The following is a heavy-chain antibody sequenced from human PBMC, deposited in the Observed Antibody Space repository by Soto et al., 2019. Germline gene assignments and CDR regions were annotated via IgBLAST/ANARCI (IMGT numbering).Heavy chain of an antibody. J-gene: IGHJ6*02. D-gene: IGHD2-2*01. CDR3: ARILGYCSSTSCLYYYGMDV. V-gene: IGHV2-70*01. Sequence: SGPTLVNPTQTLTLTCTFSGFSLSTSGMCVSWIRQPPGKALEWLALIDWDDDKYYSTSLKTRLTISKDTSKNQVVLTMTNMDPVDTATYYCARILGYCSSTSCLYYYGMDVWGQGTTVTVSS. CDR2: IDWDDDK. CDR1: GFSLSTSGMC.